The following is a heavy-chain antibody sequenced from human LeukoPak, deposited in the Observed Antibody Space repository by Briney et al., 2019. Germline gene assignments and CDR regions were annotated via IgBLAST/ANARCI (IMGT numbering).Heavy chain of an antibody. CDR1: GFTFSSYS. Sequence: GGSLRLSCAASGFTFSSYSMNWVRQAPGKGLEWVSYISSSSSTIYYADSVKGRFTISRDNAKNSLYLQMNSLGAEDTAVYYCARDPYSGSYGNYYYYFMDVWGKGTTVTISS. J-gene: IGHJ6*03. CDR2: ISSSSSTI. CDR3: ARDPYSGSYGNYYYYFMDV. D-gene: IGHD1-26*01. V-gene: IGHV3-48*01.